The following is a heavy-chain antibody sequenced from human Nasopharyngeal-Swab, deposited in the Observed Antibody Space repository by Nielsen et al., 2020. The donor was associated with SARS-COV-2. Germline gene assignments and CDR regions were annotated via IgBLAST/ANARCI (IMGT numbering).Heavy chain of an antibody. Sequence: LRLSCDISGDSVSSNTVAWNWIRQSPSRGLEWLGRTYYRSKWYTDYALSVKSRITINADTAKNQFSLQLNSVTPEDTAIYYCARRSSLGVDAFDFWGQQTMVTVSS. D-gene: IGHD3-16*01. CDR1: GDSVSSNTVA. V-gene: IGHV6-1*01. J-gene: IGHJ3*01. CDR2: TYYRSKWYT. CDR3: ARRSSLGVDAFDF.